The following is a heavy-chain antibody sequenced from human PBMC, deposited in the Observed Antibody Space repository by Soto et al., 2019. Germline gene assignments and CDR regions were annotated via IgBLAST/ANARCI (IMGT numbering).Heavy chain of an antibody. D-gene: IGHD3-10*01. CDR1: GGSISSGDYY. V-gene: IGHV4-30-4*01. Sequence: SETLSLTCTVSGGSISSGDYYWSWIRQPPGKGLEWIGYIYYSGNTYYNPSLKSRVTISVDTSKNQFSLKLSSVTAADTAVYYCPSPRGDYYWGRDVGGKGTRVTFP. CDR3: PSPRGDYYWGRDV. J-gene: IGHJ6*04. CDR2: IYYSGNT.